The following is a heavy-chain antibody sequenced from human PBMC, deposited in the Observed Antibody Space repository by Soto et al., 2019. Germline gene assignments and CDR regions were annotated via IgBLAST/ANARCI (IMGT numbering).Heavy chain of an antibody. V-gene: IGHV4-31*03. D-gene: IGHD6-19*01. Sequence: SETLSLTCFVSGYSITAGGYYWSWIRHHPGKRLEWIGSFYSSGSIIYNPSLRSRVSISGDTSSNQFSMSLTSVTAADTARYYCARMYSSGSGWFHPWGQGTLVTVSS. J-gene: IGHJ5*02. CDR2: FYSSGSI. CDR3: ARMYSSGSGWFHP. CDR1: GYSITAGGYY.